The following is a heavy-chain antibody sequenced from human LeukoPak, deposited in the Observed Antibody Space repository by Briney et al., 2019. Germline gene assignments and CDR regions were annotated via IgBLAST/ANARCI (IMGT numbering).Heavy chain of an antibody. Sequence: GGSLRLSCAASGFTFSNAWMSWVRQAPGKGLGWVGRIKSKTDGGTTDYAAPVKGRFTISRDDSKNTLYLQMHSLKTEDTAVYYCTTDGGGFPETYGYWGQGTLVTVSS. CDR2: IKSKTDGGTT. V-gene: IGHV3-15*01. J-gene: IGHJ4*02. D-gene: IGHD3-16*01. CDR3: TTDGGGFPETYGY. CDR1: GFTFSNAW.